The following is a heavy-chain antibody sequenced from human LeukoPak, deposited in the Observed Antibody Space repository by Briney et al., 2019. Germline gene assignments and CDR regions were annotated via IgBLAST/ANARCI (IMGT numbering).Heavy chain of an antibody. Sequence: KPGGSLRLSCAASGFTFSSYSMNWVRQAPGKGLEWVPSIGSSSSYIYYADSVKGRFTISRDNAKNSLHLQMNSLRAEDTAVYYCAASTKHTAMVDYWGQGTLVTVSS. J-gene: IGHJ4*02. CDR1: GFTFSSYS. CDR3: AASTKHTAMVDY. CDR2: IGSSSSYI. D-gene: IGHD5-18*01. V-gene: IGHV3-21*01.